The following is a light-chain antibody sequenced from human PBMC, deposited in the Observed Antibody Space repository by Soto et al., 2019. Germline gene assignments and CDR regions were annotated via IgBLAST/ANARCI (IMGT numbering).Light chain of an antibody. CDR2: DAS. CDR3: QQYHSYSWT. V-gene: IGKV1-5*01. Sequence: DIQMTQSPSTLSASVGDRVTITCRASQSIVKWMAWYQQKPGKAPKLLIYDASSLEDGVPSRFSGSRSGTEFTLTIGSLQPDDFAPYSCQQYHSYSWTFGQGTKVEIK. J-gene: IGKJ1*01. CDR1: QSIVKW.